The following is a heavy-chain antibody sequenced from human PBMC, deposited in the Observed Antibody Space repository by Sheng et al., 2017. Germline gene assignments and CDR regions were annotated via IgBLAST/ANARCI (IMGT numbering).Heavy chain of an antibody. Sequence: EVQLVESGGGLVQPGGSLRLSCAASGFTFSSYWMSWVRQAPGKGLEWVANIKQDGSEKYYVDSVKGRFTISRDNAKNSLYLQMNSLRAEDTAVYYCARDEKGVAAAPYYYYYYYYMDVWGKGTTVTV. J-gene: IGHJ6*03. CDR2: IKQDGSEK. V-gene: IGHV3-7*01. CDR3: ARDEKGVAAAPYYYYYYYYMDV. D-gene: IGHD6-13*01. CDR1: GFTFSSYW.